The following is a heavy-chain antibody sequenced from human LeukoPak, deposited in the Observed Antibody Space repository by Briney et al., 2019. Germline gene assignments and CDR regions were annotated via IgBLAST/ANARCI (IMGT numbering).Heavy chain of an antibody. J-gene: IGHJ4*02. D-gene: IGHD1-1*01. CDR2: IYHSGST. V-gene: IGHV4-30-2*01. CDR3: AKVGWNDYFDY. CDR1: GGSISSGGYC. Sequence: SQTLSLTWAVSGGSISSGGYCWSWIRQPPWKGLEWIGYIYHSGSTYYNPSLKSRVTISVDRSKNQFSLQLSSVTAADTAVYYCAKVGWNDYFDYWGQGTLVTVSS.